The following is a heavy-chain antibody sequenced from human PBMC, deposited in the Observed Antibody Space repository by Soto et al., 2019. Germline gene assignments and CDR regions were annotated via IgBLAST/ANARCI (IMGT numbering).Heavy chain of an antibody. Sequence: PSETLSLTCTVSGGSISRYYWSWIRQPPGKGLEWIGYIYDSGSTYYNSSLKSRVTMSVDTSKNQFSLKLSSVTAADTAVYYCARLEGSGFKSYDSSGYRAYYFDYWGQGTLVTVSS. CDR3: ARLEGSGFKSYDSSGYRAYYFDY. CDR1: GGSISRYY. D-gene: IGHD3-22*01. CDR2: IYDSGST. J-gene: IGHJ4*02. V-gene: IGHV4-59*08.